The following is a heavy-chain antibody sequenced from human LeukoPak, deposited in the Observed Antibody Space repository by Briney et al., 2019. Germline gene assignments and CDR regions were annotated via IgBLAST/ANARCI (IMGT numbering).Heavy chain of an antibody. CDR3: ARDGALGYDFWSGYYDAFDI. Sequence: GGSLRLSCAASGFTFSSYSMNWVRQAPGKGLEWVSYISSSSSTIYYADSVKGRFTISRDNAKNSLYLQMNSLRDEDTAVYYCARDGALGYDFWSGYYDAFDIWGQGTMVTVSS. CDR1: GFTFSSYS. D-gene: IGHD3-3*01. V-gene: IGHV3-48*02. CDR2: ISSSSSTI. J-gene: IGHJ3*02.